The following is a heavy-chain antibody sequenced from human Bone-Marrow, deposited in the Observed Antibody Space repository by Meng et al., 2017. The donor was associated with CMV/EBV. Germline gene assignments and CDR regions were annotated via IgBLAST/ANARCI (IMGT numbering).Heavy chain of an antibody. V-gene: IGHV3-74*01. D-gene: IGHD3-22*01. CDR2: INSDGTVT. Sequence: GESLKISCAASGFTFSNFWMHWVRQTPGKGLVWVSRINSDGTVTDDADSVKGRLTISRDNAKNSLYLQMNSLRAEDTAVYYCASSPLYDSSGYYLRGAFDIWGQGTMVTVSS. CDR1: GFTFSNFW. J-gene: IGHJ3*02. CDR3: ASSPLYDSSGYYLRGAFDI.